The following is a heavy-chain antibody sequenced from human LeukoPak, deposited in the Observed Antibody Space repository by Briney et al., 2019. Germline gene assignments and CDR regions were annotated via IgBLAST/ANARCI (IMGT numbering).Heavy chain of an antibody. Sequence: ASVKVSCKASGYTFTGYYIHWVRQAPGQGLEWMGWINPNSGGTNYAQKFQGRVTMTRDTSISTAYMELSRLRSDDTAVYYCAKTHSNYLDPRYYYFDYWGQGTLVTVSS. CDR3: AKTHSNYLDPRYYYFDY. CDR2: INPNSGGT. V-gene: IGHV1-2*02. D-gene: IGHD4-11*01. CDR1: GYTFTGYY. J-gene: IGHJ4*02.